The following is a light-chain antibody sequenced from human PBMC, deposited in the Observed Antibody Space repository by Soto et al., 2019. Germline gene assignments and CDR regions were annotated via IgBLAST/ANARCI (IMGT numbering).Light chain of an antibody. J-gene: IGKJ5*01. Sequence: AIRMTQSPSSFSASTGNRVTLTCRASQGISSYLAWYQQKPGKAPKLLIYAASTLQSGVPSRFSGSGSGTDFTLTISCLQSEDFATYYCKQLNSYPITVGKGKRLAIK. CDR1: QGISSY. V-gene: IGKV1-8*01. CDR3: KQLNSYPIT. CDR2: AAS.